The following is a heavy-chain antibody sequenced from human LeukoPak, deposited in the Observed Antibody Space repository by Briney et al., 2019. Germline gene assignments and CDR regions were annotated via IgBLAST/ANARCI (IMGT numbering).Heavy chain of an antibody. CDR2: INPNSGGT. CDR1: GYTFTDYY. CDR3: ARDQYDSSGYVLDAFDI. J-gene: IGHJ3*02. Sequence: ASVKVSCKASGYTFTDYYMHWVRQAPGQGLEWMGWINPNSGGTNYAQKFQGRVTMTRDTSISTAYMELSRLRSDDTAVYYCARDQYDSSGYVLDAFDIWGQGTMVTVSS. D-gene: IGHD3-22*01. V-gene: IGHV1-2*02.